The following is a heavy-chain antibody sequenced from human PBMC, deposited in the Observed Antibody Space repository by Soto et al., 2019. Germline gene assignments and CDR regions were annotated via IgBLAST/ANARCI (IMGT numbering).Heavy chain of an antibody. CDR3: ASSYSSNSHFDY. V-gene: IGHV3-74*01. CDR2: INSDGSSA. CDR1: GFTFSTYW. J-gene: IGHJ4*02. D-gene: IGHD2-2*01. Sequence: GGSLRLSCAASGFTFSTYWMHWVRRAPGKGLVWVSRINSDGSSATYADSVKGRFTISRDNAKNTLYLQMNSLRAEDTTVYYCASSYSSNSHFDYWGQGALVTVSS.